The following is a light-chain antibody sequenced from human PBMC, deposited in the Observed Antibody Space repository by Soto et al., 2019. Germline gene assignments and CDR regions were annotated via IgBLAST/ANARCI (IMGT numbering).Light chain of an antibody. J-gene: IGLJ3*02. CDR2: EGS. CDR3: CSYAGSSTWM. V-gene: IGLV2-23*01. CDR1: SSDVGSYNL. Sequence: QSALTQPASVSASPGQSITISCTGTSSDVGSYNLLSWYQPHPGKAPKLMIYEGSKRTSGVSNRFSGSKSGNTASLTISGLQAEDEADYYCCSYAGSSTWMFGGGTTLTVL.